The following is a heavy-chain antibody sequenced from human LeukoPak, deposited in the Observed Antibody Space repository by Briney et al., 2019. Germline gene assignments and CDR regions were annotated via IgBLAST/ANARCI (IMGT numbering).Heavy chain of an antibody. CDR1: GFAFKNYA. CDR3: ASGRKEQYYDFWSGQENWFDP. J-gene: IGHJ5*02. V-gene: IGHV3-21*01. D-gene: IGHD3-3*01. CDR2: ISSGSGYI. Sequence: GGSLRLSCAASGFAFKNYAMTWVRQAPGEGLEWVSSISSGSGYIYYADSVKGRFTISRDNTKKPLYLQMNSLRAEDTAVYYCASGRKEQYYDFWSGQENWFDPWGQGTLATVSS.